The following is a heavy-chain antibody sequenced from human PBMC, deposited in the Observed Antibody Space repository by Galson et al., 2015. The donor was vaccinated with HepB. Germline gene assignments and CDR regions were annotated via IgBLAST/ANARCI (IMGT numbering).Heavy chain of an antibody. CDR2: FNPDDGET. Sequence: SVKVSCKVSGYTLTEFSMYWVRQTPGKGPEWMGAFNPDDGETFYAQRFQGRITMTEDTSTDTAYMELSSLRSEDTAMYYFAAIWRGGGDVDYWGQGTLLTVSS. CDR3: AAIWRGGGDVDY. J-gene: IGHJ4*02. V-gene: IGHV1-24*01. CDR1: GYTLTEFS. D-gene: IGHD3-3*01.